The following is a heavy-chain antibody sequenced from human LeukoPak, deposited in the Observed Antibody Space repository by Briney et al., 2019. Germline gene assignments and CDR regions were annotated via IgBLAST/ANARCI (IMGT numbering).Heavy chain of an antibody. D-gene: IGHD4-11*01. Sequence: SETLSLTCTVSGGSISSGGYYWSWIRQHPGKGLEWIGYIYYSGSTYYNPSLKSRVTISVDTSKNQFSLKLSSVTAADTDVYYCAAMTTVTLFYYWGQGTLVTVSS. CDR2: IYYSGST. CDR1: GGSISSGGYY. CDR3: AAMTTVTLFYY. V-gene: IGHV4-31*03. J-gene: IGHJ4*02.